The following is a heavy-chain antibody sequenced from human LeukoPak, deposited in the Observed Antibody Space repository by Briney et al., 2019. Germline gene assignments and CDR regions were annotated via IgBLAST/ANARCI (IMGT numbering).Heavy chain of an antibody. CDR3: TRRGGPLLLWFGESKLFDY. Sequence: GSLRLSCEASGFTFSDYYMKWIRQPPGKGLEWIGEINHSGSTNYNPSLKSRVTISVDTSKNQFSLKLSSVTAADTAVYYCTRRGGPLLLWFGESKLFDYWGQGTLVTVSS. D-gene: IGHD3-10*01. CDR2: INHSGST. CDR1: GFTFSDYY. J-gene: IGHJ4*02. V-gene: IGHV4-34*01.